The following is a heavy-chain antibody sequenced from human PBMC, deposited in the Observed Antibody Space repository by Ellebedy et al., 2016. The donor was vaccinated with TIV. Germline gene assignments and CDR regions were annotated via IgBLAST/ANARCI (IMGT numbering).Heavy chain of an antibody. D-gene: IGHD5-12*01. CDR3: AKVRTSRGYSGPDY. V-gene: IGHV3-30*18. CDR1: GFTFSAYA. J-gene: IGHJ4*02. CDR2: MSTDGSDE. Sequence: GESLKISXVVSGFTFSAYAMHWVRQAPGKGLEWVAFMSTDGSDEHYADSVKGRFTISRDNSKNTLYLQMNSLRAEDTAVYYCAKVRTSRGYSGPDYWGQGTLVTVSS.